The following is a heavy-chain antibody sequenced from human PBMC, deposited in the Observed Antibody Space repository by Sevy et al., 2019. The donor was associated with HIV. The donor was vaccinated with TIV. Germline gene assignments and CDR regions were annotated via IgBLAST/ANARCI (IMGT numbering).Heavy chain of an antibody. J-gene: IGHJ4*02. V-gene: IGHV3-23*01. D-gene: IGHD1-26*01. CDR1: GFIFNSYV. Sequence: GGSLRLSCAASGFIFNSYVMSWVRQAPGKGLEWVSGISASGGSTFYADSVKGRFTISRDNFKNALYLEMNSLRVEDKAVYYCAGAGMGAKGFDYWGQGTLVTVSS. CDR2: ISASGGST. CDR3: AGAGMGAKGFDY.